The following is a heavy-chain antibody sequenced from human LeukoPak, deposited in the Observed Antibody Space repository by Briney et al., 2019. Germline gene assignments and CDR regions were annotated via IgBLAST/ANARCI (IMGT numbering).Heavy chain of an antibody. J-gene: IGHJ4*02. CDR1: GFTFSSYA. CDR2: ISGSAGTT. V-gene: IGHV3-23*01. CDR3: AKDLSTWLSPSPTDY. Sequence: GGSLRLSCAASGFTFSSYAMSGVRQTPGKGLEWVSTISGSAGTTYYADSVKGRFTISRDNSKNTLYLQMNSLRTEDTAVYFCAKDLSTWLSPSPTDYWGQGTLVTVSS. D-gene: IGHD3-9*01.